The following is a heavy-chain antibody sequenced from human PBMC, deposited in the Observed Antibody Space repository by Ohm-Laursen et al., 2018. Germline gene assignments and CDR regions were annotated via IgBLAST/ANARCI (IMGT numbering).Heavy chain of an antibody. D-gene: IGHD3/OR15-3a*01. CDR1: GFTFTNYG. CDR2: ISTISAT. J-gene: IGHJ4*02. Sequence: SLRLSCAASGFTFTNYGMAWVRQAPGKGLEWVSAISTISATYYADSVKGRFTISRDNTKNTLNLQVDSLRSDDKALYYCANCLDLKFDYWGQGTLVTVSS. V-gene: IGHV3-23*01. CDR3: ANCLDLKFDY.